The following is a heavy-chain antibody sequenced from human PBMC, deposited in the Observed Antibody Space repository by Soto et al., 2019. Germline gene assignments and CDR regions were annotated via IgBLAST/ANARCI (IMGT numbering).Heavy chain of an antibody. CDR3: ARDRCYDGTCYSASDS. CDR1: GFSFSTYN. CDR2: ISTISFTI. Sequence: EVRLMESGGGLVQPGGSLRLSCAASGFSFSTYNMDWVRQAPGKGPEWIAYISTISFTIYYADSVKGRFTISRDNDRNSLYLEMNSLRDEDTAVYYCARDRCYDGTCYSASDSWGQGTLVTVSS. D-gene: IGHD2-15*01. V-gene: IGHV3-48*02. J-gene: IGHJ5*01.